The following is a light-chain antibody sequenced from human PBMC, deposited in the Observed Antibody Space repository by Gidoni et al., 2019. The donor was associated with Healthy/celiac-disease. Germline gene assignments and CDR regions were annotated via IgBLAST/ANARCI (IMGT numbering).Light chain of an antibody. V-gene: IGKV1-9*01. J-gene: IGKJ2*01. CDR1: QGISSY. CDR3: QQINSYPYT. Sequence: DIQLTQSPYFLSASVGDRLTITGRASQGISSYLAWNQQKPGKAPKLLIYAASTLQSGVPSRFSGSGSGTEFTLTISSLQPEDFATYYCQQINSYPYTFXPXTKLEIK. CDR2: AAS.